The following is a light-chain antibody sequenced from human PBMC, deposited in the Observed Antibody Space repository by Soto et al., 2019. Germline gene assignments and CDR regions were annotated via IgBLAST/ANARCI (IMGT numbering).Light chain of an antibody. V-gene: IGKV3-20*01. CDR2: GES. J-gene: IGKJ1*01. CDR3: QQYGSSPQA. CDR1: QSVSSY. Sequence: ELVLTQSPATLSLSPGDSATLSCRASQSVSSYLAWYQQKTGQAPRILIYGESTRATGIPDRLTGSGSGTDLNLTINRLEPEDFAVYFCQQYGSSPQAFGQGTKVDIK.